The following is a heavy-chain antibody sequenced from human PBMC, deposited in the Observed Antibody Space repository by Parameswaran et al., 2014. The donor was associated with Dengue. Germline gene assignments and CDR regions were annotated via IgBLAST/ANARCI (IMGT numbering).Heavy chain of an antibody. J-gene: IGHJ4*02. V-gene: IGHV3-74*01. CDR3: ARVIAVAGFDY. CDR2: INSDGSST. D-gene: IGHD6-19*01. Sequence: VRQAPGKGLVWVSRINSDGSSTSYADSVKGRFTISRDNAKNTLYLQMNSLRAEDTAVYYCARVIAVAGFDYWGQGTLVTVSS.